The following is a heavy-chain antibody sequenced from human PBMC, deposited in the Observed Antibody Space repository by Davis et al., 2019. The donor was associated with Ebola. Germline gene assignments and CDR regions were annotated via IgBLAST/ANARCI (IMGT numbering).Heavy chain of an antibody. CDR1: GGSFSGYY. Sequence: MPSETLSLTCAVYGGSFSGYYWSWIRQPPGKGLEGIWEINHSGGTNYNPSLKSRVTISVDTSKNQFSLKLSSVTAADTAVYCGARHGSGSWPSRGRIYYYYGMDVWGQGTTVTVSS. J-gene: IGHJ6*02. CDR2: INHSGGT. CDR3: ARHGSGSWPSRGRIYYYYGMDV. D-gene: IGHD6-13*01. V-gene: IGHV4-34*01.